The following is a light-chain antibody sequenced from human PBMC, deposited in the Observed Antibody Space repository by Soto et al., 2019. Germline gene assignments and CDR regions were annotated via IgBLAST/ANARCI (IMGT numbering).Light chain of an antibody. CDR3: CSYAISSTRV. CDR2: DVN. V-gene: IGLV2-14*01. J-gene: IGLJ2*01. CDR1: SSDIGHYNY. Sequence: QSVLTQPASVSGSPGQSITISCTGISSDIGHYNYVSWYQQYPGKAPKLMIYDVNSRPSGVSNRFSGSESGNTASLTISGLQAEDEADYYCCSYAISSTRVFGGGTKLTVL.